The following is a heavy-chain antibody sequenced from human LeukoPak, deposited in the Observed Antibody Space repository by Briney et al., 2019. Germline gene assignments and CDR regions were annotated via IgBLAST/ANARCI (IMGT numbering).Heavy chain of an antibody. CDR2: IIPIFGTA. V-gene: IGHV1-69*05. D-gene: IGHD5-18*01. J-gene: IGHJ5*01. CDR1: GGTFSSYA. CDR3: ARDRVDTAMGNWFDS. Sequence: SVKVSCKASGGTFSSYAISWVRQAPGQGREWMGGIIPIFGTANYAQKFQGRVTITTDESTSTAYMELSSLRSEDTAVYYCARDRVDTAMGNWFDSWGQGTLVTVSS.